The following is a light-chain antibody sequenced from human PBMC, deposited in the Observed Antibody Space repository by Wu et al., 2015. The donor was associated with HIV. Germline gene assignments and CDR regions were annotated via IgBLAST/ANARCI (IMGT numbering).Light chain of an antibody. V-gene: IGKV3-20*01. CDR1: QSINSNY. CDR3: QQYDSSIT. J-gene: IGKJ5*01. Sequence: EIVLAQSPGTLSLSPGDRATLSCRASQSINSNYFAWFQRKPGQAPRLLIYGTSSRATGIPDRFSGSGSGTDFTLTITRLEPEDFAVYYCQQYDSSITFGQGTRLDI. CDR2: GTS.